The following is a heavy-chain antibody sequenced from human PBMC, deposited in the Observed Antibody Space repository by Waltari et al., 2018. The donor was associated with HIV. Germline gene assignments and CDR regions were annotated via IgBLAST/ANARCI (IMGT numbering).Heavy chain of an antibody. J-gene: IGHJ6*02. V-gene: IGHV1-69*12. CDR1: GGTFRSNA. D-gene: IGHD1-26*01. Sequence: QVQLVQSGAEVKKPGSSVKVSCQASGGTFRSNAISWVRQAPGQGLEWMGGLIPIVGTATYIQSFQGRLTITADESTNTAYMELTRLTAEDTAVYFCAGRERPSFGDMDVWGQGTTVIVSS. CDR2: LIPIVGTA. CDR3: AGRERPSFGDMDV.